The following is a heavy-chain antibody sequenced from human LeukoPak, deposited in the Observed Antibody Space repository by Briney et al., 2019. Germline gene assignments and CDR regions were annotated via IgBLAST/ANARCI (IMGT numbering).Heavy chain of an antibody. V-gene: IGHV3-73*01. D-gene: IGHD3-10*01. CDR2: IRSKANSYAT. CDR1: GFTFSSYG. J-gene: IGHJ4*02. Sequence: GGSLRLSCAASGFTFSSYGMHWVRQASGKGLEWVGRIRSKANSYATAYAASVKGRFTISRDDSKSTAYLQMNSLKTEDTAVYYCTSRGYGSGSYYNCGYWGQGTLVTVSS. CDR3: TSRGYGSGSYYNCGY.